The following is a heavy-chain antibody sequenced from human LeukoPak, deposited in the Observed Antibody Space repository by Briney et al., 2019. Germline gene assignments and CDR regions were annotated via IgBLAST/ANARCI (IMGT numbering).Heavy chain of an antibody. V-gene: IGHV3-48*03. D-gene: IGHD4-17*01. J-gene: IGHJ4*02. CDR2: ISSSGSTT. CDR3: ARGRDGDYVPLDY. Sequence: GGSLRLSCAASGFTFSSYEVNWARQAPGKGLEGVSYISSSGSTTYYADSVKGRFTISRDNAKKSLYLQMNSLRAEDTAVYYCARGRDGDYVPLDYWGQGTLVTVSS. CDR1: GFTFSSYE.